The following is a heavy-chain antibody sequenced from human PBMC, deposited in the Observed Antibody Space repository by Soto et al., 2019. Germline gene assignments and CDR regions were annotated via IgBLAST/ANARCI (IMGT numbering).Heavy chain of an antibody. J-gene: IGHJ4*01. Sequence: GGSLRLSCGASGLSVSDNYMGWVRQAPGRGLEWVSVMYAGGDTHYADSVKGRFTISRDKAENTLYLQMNSLRDEDTGVYFCVSRIPSWVFDYWGLGTLVTVSS. D-gene: IGHD2-21*01. CDR1: GLSVSDNY. CDR3: VSRIPSWVFDY. CDR2: MYAGGDT. V-gene: IGHV3-53*01.